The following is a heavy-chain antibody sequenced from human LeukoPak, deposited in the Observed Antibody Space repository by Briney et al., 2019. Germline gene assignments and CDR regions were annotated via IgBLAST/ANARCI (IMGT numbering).Heavy chain of an antibody. Sequence: GGSLRLSCAASGCTFSSYAMSWVRQAPGKGLEWVSAISGSGGSTYYADSVKGRFTISRDNSKNTLYLQMNSLRAEDTAVYYCARDEQSYDFWSGSFYYYGMDVWGQGTTVTVSS. CDR2: ISGSGGST. J-gene: IGHJ6*02. D-gene: IGHD3-3*01. CDR3: ARDEQSYDFWSGSFYYYGMDV. V-gene: IGHV3-23*01. CDR1: GCTFSSYA.